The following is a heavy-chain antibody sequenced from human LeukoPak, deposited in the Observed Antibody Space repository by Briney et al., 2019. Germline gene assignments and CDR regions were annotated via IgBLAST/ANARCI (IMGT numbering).Heavy chain of an antibody. CDR2: ISNSGGST. CDR3: AKDIAAAKPYYFDY. CDR1: GFTFSSYS. D-gene: IGHD6-13*01. V-gene: IGHV3-23*01. J-gene: IGHJ4*02. Sequence: GGSLRLSCAASGFTFSSYSMSWVRQAPGKGLEWVSGISNSGGSTFYVDSVKGRFTISRDNSKNMLYLQMSSLRVEDTAVYYCAKDIAAAKPYYFDYWGQGSLVSASS.